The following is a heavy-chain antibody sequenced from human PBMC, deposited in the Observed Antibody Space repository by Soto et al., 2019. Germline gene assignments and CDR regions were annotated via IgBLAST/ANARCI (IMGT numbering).Heavy chain of an antibody. J-gene: IGHJ4*02. Sequence: SETMSLTCAVSGGYISSDYWWSWVRQPPGKGLEWIGEIFHSGTSNYNPSLKSRVTISMDKSDNQFSLKLNSVTAADTGVYYCARNPFDYWGQGTLVTVSS. CDR3: ARNPFDY. CDR2: IFHSGTS. V-gene: IGHV4-4*02. CDR1: GGYISSDYW.